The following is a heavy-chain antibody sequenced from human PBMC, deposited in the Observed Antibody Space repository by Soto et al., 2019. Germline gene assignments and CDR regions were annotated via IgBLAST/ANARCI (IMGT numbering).Heavy chain of an antibody. CDR1: GAYVSSAGYS. CDR3: ARGQSILSAIDYFDY. CDR2: VYQSGRT. J-gene: IGHJ4*02. D-gene: IGHD5-12*01. Sequence: PSETLSLTCSVSGAYVSSAGYSWSWIRQPPGKGLEWIGYVYQSGRTYGSVTTSYNPSLKSRVTISVDRSTNQFSLKLISVTAADTAGYFCARGQSILSAIDYFDYWGQGSLVTVSS. V-gene: IGHV4-30-4*07.